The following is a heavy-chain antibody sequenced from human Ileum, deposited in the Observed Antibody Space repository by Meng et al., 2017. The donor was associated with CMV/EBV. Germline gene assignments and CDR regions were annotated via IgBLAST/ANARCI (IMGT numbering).Heavy chain of an antibody. V-gene: IGHV7-4-1*02. Sequence: QVQLEPSGCELRAPGVLVQISCKTSGYSCITYGINWVRQAPGQRLEWMGGINTNTGDRTYAQYFTGRFVFSLDTSVSTTYLQINSLRTEDSAVYYCTRGDGDHSSKFGYWGRGTLVTVSS. CDR2: INTNTGDR. CDR1: GYSCITYG. D-gene: IGHD5-24*01. J-gene: IGHJ4*02. CDR3: TRGDGDHSSKFGY.